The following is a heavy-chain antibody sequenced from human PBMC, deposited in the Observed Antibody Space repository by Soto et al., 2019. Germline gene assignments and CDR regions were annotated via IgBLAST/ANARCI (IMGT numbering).Heavy chain of an antibody. CDR3: ARGTAVVPAAISWEYYFDY. CDR2: IYYSGST. J-gene: IGHJ4*02. CDR1: GGSISSYY. D-gene: IGHD2-2*02. V-gene: IGHV4-59*01. Sequence: PGETLSLTCTASGGSISSYYWSCIRQPPVQALEWIGYIYYSGSTNYNPSLKSRVTISVDTSKNQFSLKLSSVTAADTAVYYCARGTAVVPAAISWEYYFDYWGQGTLVTVSS.